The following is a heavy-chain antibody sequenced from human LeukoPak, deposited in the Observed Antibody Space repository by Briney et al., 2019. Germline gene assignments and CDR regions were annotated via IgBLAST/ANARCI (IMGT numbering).Heavy chain of an antibody. Sequence: GGSLRLSCAASGFTFSSYWVHWVRQDPGRGLVWVSRIEYDGSSTGYADSVKGRFTIYRENAKNTLYLQMNSLRAEDTAVYYCAREGVAGALDYWGQGTLVTVSS. V-gene: IGHV3-74*01. D-gene: IGHD6-19*01. CDR2: IEYDGSST. J-gene: IGHJ4*02. CDR3: AREGVAGALDY. CDR1: GFTFSSYW.